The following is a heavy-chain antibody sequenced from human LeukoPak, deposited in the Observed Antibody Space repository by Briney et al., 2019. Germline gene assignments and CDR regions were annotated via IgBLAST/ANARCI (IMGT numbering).Heavy chain of an antibody. CDR3: AKNSGYSWQYFFDY. D-gene: IGHD6-25*01. CDR1: GFTFSNYA. Sequence: PGGSLRLSCAASGFTFSNYAMSWVRQAPGKGLEWVSAISDGGGPTYYADSVKGRFTISRDNSKNTLYLQMNSLRAEDAAVYFCAKNSGYSWQYFFDYWGQGTLVTVSS. V-gene: IGHV3-23*01. CDR2: ISDGGGPT. J-gene: IGHJ4*02.